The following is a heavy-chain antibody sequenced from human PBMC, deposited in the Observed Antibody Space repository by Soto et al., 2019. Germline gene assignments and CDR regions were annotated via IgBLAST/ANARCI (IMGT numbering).Heavy chain of an antibody. J-gene: IGHJ4*02. CDR3: ARGRTIGY. V-gene: IGHV4-34*01. Sequence: NPSETLSLTCAVYGGSFSGYYWSWIRQPPGKGLEWIGEINHSGSTNYNPSLKSRVTISVDTSKNQFSLKLSSVTAADTAVYYCARGRTIGYWGQGTLVTVSS. CDR2: INHSGST. CDR1: GGSFSGYY. D-gene: IGHD1-26*01.